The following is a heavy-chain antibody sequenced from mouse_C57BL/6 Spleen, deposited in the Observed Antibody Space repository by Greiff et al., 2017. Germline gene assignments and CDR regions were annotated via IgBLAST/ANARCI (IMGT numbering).Heavy chain of an antibody. CDR1: GFTFSDYY. Sequence: EVQLVESEGGLVQPGSSMKLSCTASGFTFSDYYMAWVRQVPEKGLEWVANINYDGSSTYYLDSLKSRFIISRDNAKNILYLQMSSLKSEDTATYYCARDGTGKDYFDYWGQGTTLTVSS. CDR3: ARDGTGKDYFDY. J-gene: IGHJ2*01. D-gene: IGHD4-1*01. CDR2: INYDGSST. V-gene: IGHV5-16*01.